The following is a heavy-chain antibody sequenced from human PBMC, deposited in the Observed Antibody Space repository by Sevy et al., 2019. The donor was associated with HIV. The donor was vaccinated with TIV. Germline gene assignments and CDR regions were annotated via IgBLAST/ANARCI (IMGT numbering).Heavy chain of an antibody. D-gene: IGHD5-12*01. V-gene: IGHV4-59*01. J-gene: IGHJ5*02. Sequence: SETLSLTCSVSGGPISSYYWSWIRQPPGKRLEWIGYIHYSGSTNYNPSLNSRLTIYVDTSKNQFSLRLTSVTAADSAGSYWATAPPVRSGDDSLNSFDPWGQGILVTVSS. CDR3: ATAPPVRSGDDSLNSFDP. CDR1: GGPISSYY. CDR2: IHYSGST.